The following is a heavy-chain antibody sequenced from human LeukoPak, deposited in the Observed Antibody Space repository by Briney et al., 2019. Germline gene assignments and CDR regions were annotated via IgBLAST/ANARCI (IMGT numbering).Heavy chain of an antibody. CDR3: ARGYSSSWNYFDY. D-gene: IGHD6-13*01. CDR1: GGSISNYW. V-gene: IGHV4-59*01. Sequence: SETLSLTCTVSGGSISNYWWSWIRQPPGKGLEWIGYVFDSGGTNYNPSLKSRVTIPVDTSKKQFSLKLSSVTAADTAVYYCARGYSSSWNYFDYWGQGTLVTVSS. CDR2: VFDSGGT. J-gene: IGHJ4*02.